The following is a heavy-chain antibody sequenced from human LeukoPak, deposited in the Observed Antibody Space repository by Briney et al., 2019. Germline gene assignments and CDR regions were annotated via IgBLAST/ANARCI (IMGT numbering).Heavy chain of an antibody. CDR3: TKRVKYGGTWDHFAD. J-gene: IGHJ4*02. Sequence: GGSLRLSCAASGFTFDNYRMSWVRQAPGEGLEWVSTVNADGGNTYYADSVKGRFTISRDNSKSTLILQMNSLRVEDTDLYYCTKRVKYGGTWDHFADWGQGTLVTVSS. V-gene: IGHV3-23*01. D-gene: IGHD1-26*01. CDR1: GFTFDNYR. CDR2: VNADGGNT.